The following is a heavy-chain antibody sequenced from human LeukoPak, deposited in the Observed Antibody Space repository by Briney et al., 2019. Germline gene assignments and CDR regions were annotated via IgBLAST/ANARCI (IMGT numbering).Heavy chain of an antibody. CDR3: ARFKGDYVGYFDY. CDR2: IYYSGGT. D-gene: IGHD4-23*01. CDR1: GRSISSYY. V-gene: IGHV4-59*01. Sequence: PSETLSLTCTVSGRSISSYYWSWIRQPPGKGLEWIGYIYYSGGTNYNPSLKTRVTISVDTSKNQFSLKLSSVTAADTAVYYCARFKGDYVGYFDYWGQGTLVTVSS. J-gene: IGHJ4*02.